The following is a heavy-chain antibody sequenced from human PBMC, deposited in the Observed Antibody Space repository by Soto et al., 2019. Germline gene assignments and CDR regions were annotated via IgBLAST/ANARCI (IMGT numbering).Heavy chain of an antibody. V-gene: IGHV4-34*01. J-gene: IGHJ4*02. CDR3: ARGVRDYIWGSYRPYYFDD. CDR2: INHSGST. D-gene: IGHD3-16*02. Sequence: SETLSLTCAVYGGSFSGYYWSWIRQPPGKGLEWIGEINHSGSTNYNPSLKSRVTISVDTSKNQFSLKLSSVTAADTAVYYCARGVRDYIWGSYRPYYFDDWGQGTLVTVSS. CDR1: GGSFSGYY.